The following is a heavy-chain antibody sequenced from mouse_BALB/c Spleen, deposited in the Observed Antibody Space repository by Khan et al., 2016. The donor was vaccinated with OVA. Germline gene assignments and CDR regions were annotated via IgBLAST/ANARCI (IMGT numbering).Heavy chain of an antibody. D-gene: IGHD2-4*01. V-gene: IGHV3-2*02. CDR1: GFSITSDFA. J-gene: IGHJ4*01. Sequence: EVQLQESGPGLVKPSQSLSLTCTVTGFSITSDFAWNWIRQFPGNKLEWMGYISFSGTTSYNPSLKSRISFTRDTSKNQFFLQLNSVTTEDTATSYGARSRYYDYAYAMDYWGQGTSVTVSS. CDR3: ARSRYYDYAYAMDY. CDR2: ISFSGTT.